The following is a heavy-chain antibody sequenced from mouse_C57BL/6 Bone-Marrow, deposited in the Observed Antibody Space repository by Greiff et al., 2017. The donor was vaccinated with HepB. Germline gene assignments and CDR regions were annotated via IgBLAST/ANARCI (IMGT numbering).Heavy chain of an antibody. D-gene: IGHD1-1*01. CDR3: AIYYYGSSLYYYAMDY. Sequence: QVQLQQSGAELVKPGASVKLSCKASGYTFTSYWMHWVKQRPGQGLEWIGMIHPNSGSTNYNEKFKSKATLTVDKSSSTAYMQLSSLTSEDSAVYYCAIYYYGSSLYYYAMDYWGQGTSVTVSS. CDR2: IHPNSGST. V-gene: IGHV1-64*01. J-gene: IGHJ4*01. CDR1: GYTFTSYW.